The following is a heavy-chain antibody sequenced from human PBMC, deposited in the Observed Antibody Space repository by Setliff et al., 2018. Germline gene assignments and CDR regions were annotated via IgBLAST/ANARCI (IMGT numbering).Heavy chain of an antibody. CDR1: GGTFNSFA. V-gene: IGHV1-69*05. CDR2: IMPIFGTT. Sequence: ASVKVSCKASGGTFNSFAINWVRQAPGQGLEWMGGIMPIFGTTNYAQKFQGRVTIITDESTSTAYMELSSLTSEDTAVYFCARGSRGFDYWGQGALVTVSS. CDR3: ARGSRGFDY. J-gene: IGHJ4*02.